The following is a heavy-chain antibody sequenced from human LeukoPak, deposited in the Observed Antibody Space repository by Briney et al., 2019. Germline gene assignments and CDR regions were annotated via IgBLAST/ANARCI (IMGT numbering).Heavy chain of an antibody. J-gene: IGHJ1*01. CDR3: ARDMTTATTCYLQH. Sequence: GGSLRLSCAASGFTFSDYSMNWVRQAPGKGLEWVSSISSRSTYRYYADSVKGRFTISRDNAKNSLCLQMNSLRAEDTAVYYSARDMTTATTCYLQHWGQGTLVTVSS. CDR1: GFTFSDYS. CDR2: ISSRSTYR. D-gene: IGHD4-17*01. V-gene: IGHV3-21*06.